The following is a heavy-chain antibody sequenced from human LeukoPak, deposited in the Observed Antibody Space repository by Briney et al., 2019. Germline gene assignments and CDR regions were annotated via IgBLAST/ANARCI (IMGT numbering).Heavy chain of an antibody. CDR3: ARVGQWGDIKGPFDY. CDR2: INPNSGGT. CDR1: GYTFTGYY. D-gene: IGHD1-26*01. Sequence: GASVKVSCKASGYTFTGYYMHWVRQAPGQGLEWMGWINPNSGGTNYAQKFQGRVTMTRDTSISTAYMELSRLRSDDTAVYYCARVGQWGDIKGPFDYWGQGTLVTVSS. V-gene: IGHV1-2*02. J-gene: IGHJ4*02.